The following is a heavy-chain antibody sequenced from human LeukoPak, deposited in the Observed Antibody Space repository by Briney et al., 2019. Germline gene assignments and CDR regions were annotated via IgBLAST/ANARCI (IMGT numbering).Heavy chain of an antibody. CDR3: ARHVGYSNYIGYYYYYYMDV. V-gene: IGHV4-39*01. D-gene: IGHD4-11*01. CDR1: GGSISSSSYY. CDR2: IYYSGST. Sequence: SETLSLTCTVSGGSISSSSYYWGWIRQPPGKGLEWIGSIYYSGSTYYNPSLKSRVTISVDTSKNQFSLKLSSVTAADTAVYYCARHVGYSNYIGYYYYYYMDVWGKGTTVNVSS. J-gene: IGHJ6*03.